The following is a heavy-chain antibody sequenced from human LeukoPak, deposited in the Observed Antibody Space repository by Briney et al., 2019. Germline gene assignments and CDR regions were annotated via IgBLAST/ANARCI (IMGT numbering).Heavy chain of an antibody. Sequence: ASVKVSCKASGYAFTGYYMHWVRHAPGQGLEWMGWINPNSGGTNYAQKFQGRVTMTRDTSISTAYMELSRLRSDDTAVYYCARGRYYYGSGSYTWFDPWGQGTLVTVSS. D-gene: IGHD3-10*01. V-gene: IGHV1-2*02. CDR2: INPNSGGT. J-gene: IGHJ5*02. CDR1: GYAFTGYY. CDR3: ARGRYYYGSGSYTWFDP.